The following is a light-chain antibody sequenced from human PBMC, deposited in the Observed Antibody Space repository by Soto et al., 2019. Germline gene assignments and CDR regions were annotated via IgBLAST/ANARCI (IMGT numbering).Light chain of an antibody. V-gene: IGKV2-28*01. CDR2: LGS. Sequence: DIVVTQSPLTLPFTPGETSSISCRSSQSVLHSNGYNYLDWYLQKPGQSPQLLIYLGSNRASGVPDRFSGSGSGTDFTLTISSLQPEDFATYYCRQSYRAPLTFGQGTKVDI. J-gene: IGKJ1*01. CDR1: QSVLHSNGYNY. CDR3: RQSYRAPLT.